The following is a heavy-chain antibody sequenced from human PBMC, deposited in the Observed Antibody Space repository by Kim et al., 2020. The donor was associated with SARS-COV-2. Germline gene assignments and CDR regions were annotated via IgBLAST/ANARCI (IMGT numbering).Heavy chain of an antibody. J-gene: IGHJ6*02. CDR1: GFTFSNAW. V-gene: IGHV3-15*01. CDR2: IKSKTDGGTT. Sequence: GGSLRLSCAASGFTFSNAWMSWVRQAPGKGLEWVGRIKSKTDGGTTDYAAPVKGRFTISRDDSKNTLYLQMNSLKTEDTAVYYCTTDRCSGGSCYEAQFYYYYYYGMDVWGQGTTVTVSS. CDR3: TTDRCSGGSCYEAQFYYYYYYGMDV. D-gene: IGHD2-15*01.